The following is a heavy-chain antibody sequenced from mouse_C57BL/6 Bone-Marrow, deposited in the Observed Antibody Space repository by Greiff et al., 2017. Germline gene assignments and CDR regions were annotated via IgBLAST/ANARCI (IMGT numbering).Heavy chain of an antibody. CDR1: GYTFTDYE. D-gene: IGHD1-1*01. CDR3: TNNCGSGGYFDV. CDR2: IDPETGGT. V-gene: IGHV1-15*01. Sequence: QVQLKQSGAELVRPGASVTLSCKASGYTFTDYEMHWVKQTPVHGLEWIGAIDPETGGTASHQKFKGKAILTADKSSSTAYMELRSLASEDSAVYCCTNNCGSGGYFDVWGTGTTVTVSS. J-gene: IGHJ1*03.